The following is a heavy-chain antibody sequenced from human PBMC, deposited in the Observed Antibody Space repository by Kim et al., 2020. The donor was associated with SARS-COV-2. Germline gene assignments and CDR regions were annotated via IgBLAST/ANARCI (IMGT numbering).Heavy chain of an antibody. CDR2: ISYDGSNK. CDR1: GFTFSSYG. J-gene: IGHJ6*02. V-gene: IGHV3-30*18. Sequence: GGSLRLSCAASGFTFSSYGMHWVRQAPGKGLEWVAVISYDGSNKYYADSVKGRFTISRDNSKNTLYLQMNSLRAEDTAVYYCAKDVGGQWELLSIDYYYYGMDVWGQGTTVTVSS. D-gene: IGHD1-26*01. CDR3: AKDVGGQWELLSIDYYYYGMDV.